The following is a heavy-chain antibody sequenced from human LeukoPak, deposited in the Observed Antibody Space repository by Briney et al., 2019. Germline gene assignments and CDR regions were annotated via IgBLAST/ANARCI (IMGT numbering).Heavy chain of an antibody. D-gene: IGHD3-9*01. J-gene: IGHJ6*02. V-gene: IGHV3-23*01. CDR2: ISGSGGST. CDR3: AADSLAVRADILTGYSYYYGMDV. CDR1: GFTFSSYA. Sequence: GGSLRLSCAASGFTFSSYAMSWVRQAPGKGLEWVSAISGSGGSTYYADSVKGRFTISRDNSKNTLYLQMNSLRAEDTAVYYCAADSLAVRADILTGYSYYYGMDVWGQGTTVTVSS.